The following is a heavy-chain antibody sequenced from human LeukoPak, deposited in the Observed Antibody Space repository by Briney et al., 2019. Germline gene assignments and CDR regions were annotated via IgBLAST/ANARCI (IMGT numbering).Heavy chain of an antibody. D-gene: IGHD3-10*01. CDR3: ARDVPSLLWFGELSD. CDR2: IIPILGIA. V-gene: IGHV1-69*04. J-gene: IGHJ4*02. CDR1: GGTFSSYA. Sequence: ASVRVSCKASGGTFSSYAISWVRQAPGQGLEWMGRIIPILGIANYAQKFQGRVTITADKSTSTAYMELSSLRSEDTAVYYCARDVPSLLWFGELSDWGQGTLVTVSS.